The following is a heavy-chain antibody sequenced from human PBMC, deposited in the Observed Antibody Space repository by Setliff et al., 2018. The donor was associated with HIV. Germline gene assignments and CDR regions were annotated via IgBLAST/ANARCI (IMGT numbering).Heavy chain of an antibody. V-gene: IGHV4-34*01. J-gene: IGHJ4*02. D-gene: IGHD3-22*01. Sequence: PSETLSLTCAVYGGSVSGYYWSWIRQPPGKGLEWIGEIDHSGSTNYNPSLKSRVTISVDTSKNQFSLKLSSVTAADTAVYYCARLRYYDSSGYLDYWGQGTLVTVSS. CDR2: IDHSGST. CDR1: GGSVSGYY. CDR3: ARLRYYDSSGYLDY.